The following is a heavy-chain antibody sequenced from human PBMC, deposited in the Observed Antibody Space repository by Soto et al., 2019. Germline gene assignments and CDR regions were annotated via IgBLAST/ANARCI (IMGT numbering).Heavy chain of an antibody. D-gene: IGHD2-2*01. J-gene: IGHJ4*01. Sequence: PGESLTISCRGSGYDFNTNWFGWVRQLPGKGLEWVGIMHPGDSDTRYNPSLQGHVTLSADVTVSTAFLQWRSLKTSDTGMYFCARLPRDCNKTSCYYADHWGHGTQVTVSS. CDR2: MHPGDSDT. CDR3: ARLPRDCNKTSCYYADH. V-gene: IGHV5-51*01. CDR1: GYDFNTNW.